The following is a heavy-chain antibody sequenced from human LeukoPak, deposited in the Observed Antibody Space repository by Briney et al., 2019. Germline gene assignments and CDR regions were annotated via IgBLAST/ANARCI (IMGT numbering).Heavy chain of an antibody. J-gene: IGHJ4*02. D-gene: IGHD3-22*01. Sequence: RASVKVSCKASGYTFTSYGISWVRQAPGQGLEWMGWISAYNGNTNYAQKLQGRVAMTTDTSTSTAYMELRSLRSDDTAVYYCARDHYYDSSGYTNFDYWGQGTLVTVSS. V-gene: IGHV1-18*01. CDR3: ARDHYYDSSGYTNFDY. CDR1: GYTFTSYG. CDR2: ISAYNGNT.